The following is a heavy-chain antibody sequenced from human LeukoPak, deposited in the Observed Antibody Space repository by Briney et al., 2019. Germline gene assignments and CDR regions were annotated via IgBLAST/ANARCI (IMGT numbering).Heavy chain of an antibody. CDR1: GFTFSSYA. CDR3: AKIRDSSYYYYGMDV. Sequence: GGSLRLSCAASGFTFSSYAMSWVRQAPGKGLEWVSAISGSGGSTYYADSVKGRLTISRDNSKNTLYLQMNSLRAEDTAVYYCAKIRDSSYYYYGMDVWGQGTTVTVSS. V-gene: IGHV3-23*01. CDR2: ISGSGGST. J-gene: IGHJ6*02. D-gene: IGHD3-22*01.